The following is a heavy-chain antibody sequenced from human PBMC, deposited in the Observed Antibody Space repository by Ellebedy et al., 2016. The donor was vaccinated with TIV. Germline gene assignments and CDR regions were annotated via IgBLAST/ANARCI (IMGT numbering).Heavy chain of an antibody. CDR3: ARDRDPTTVTTRNWFDP. V-gene: IGHV6-1*01. J-gene: IGHJ5*02. CDR2: TYYRSKWYK. D-gene: IGHD4-17*01. CDR1: GDSVPSNSAA. Sequence: SQTLSLTCAISGDSVPSNSAAWNLTRQPPSRGPEWLGRTYYRSKWYKDYAGSVKSRTTIKPDTSKNQFSLQLNSVTPEDTAVYYCARDRDPTTVTTRNWFDPWGQGTLVTVSS.